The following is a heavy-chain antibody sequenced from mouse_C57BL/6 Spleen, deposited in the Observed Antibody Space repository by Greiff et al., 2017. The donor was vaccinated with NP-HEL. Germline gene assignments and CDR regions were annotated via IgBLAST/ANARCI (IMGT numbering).Heavy chain of an antibody. CDR2: ISDGGSYT. V-gene: IGHV5-4*01. CDR3: ARDNGSSYGRFAY. J-gene: IGHJ3*01. D-gene: IGHD1-1*01. CDR1: GFTFSSYA. Sequence: EVKLVESGGGLVKPGGSLKLSCAASGFTFSSYAMSWVRQTPEKRLEWVATISDGGSYTYYPDNVKGRFTISRDNAKNNLYLQMSHLKSEDTAMYYCARDNGSSYGRFAYWGQGTLVTVSA.